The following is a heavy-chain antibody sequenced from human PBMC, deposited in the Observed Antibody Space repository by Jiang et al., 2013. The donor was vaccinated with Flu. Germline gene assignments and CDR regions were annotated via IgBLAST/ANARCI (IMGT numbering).Heavy chain of an antibody. CDR3: ARVVVPAAIGPSSGDGWGAFFDY. D-gene: IGHD2-2*01. V-gene: IGHV2-5*02. CDR1: GFSLTTSGVG. CDR2: IYWDNDE. Sequence: KPTQTLTLTCTFSGFSLTTSGVGVGWIRQPPGKALEWLALIYWDNDESYSPSLRSRLTITKDTSKNQVVLRMTNMDPVDTATYYCARVVVPAAIGPSSGDGWGAFFDYWGQGTLVTVSS. J-gene: IGHJ4*02.